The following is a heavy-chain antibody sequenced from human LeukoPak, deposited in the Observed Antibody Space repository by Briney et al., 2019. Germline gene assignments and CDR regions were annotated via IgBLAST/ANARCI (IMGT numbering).Heavy chain of an antibody. CDR1: GYSFTTYW. Sequence: GESLKISCKSSGYSFTTYWIAWVRQMPGKGLEWMGIIYPGDSDTRYSPSFQGQVTISADKSISTAYLQWSSLKASDTAMYYCARPFYDSSGSYYFDYWGQGTLVTVSS. D-gene: IGHD3-22*01. V-gene: IGHV5-51*01. CDR2: IYPGDSDT. CDR3: ARPFYDSSGSYYFDY. J-gene: IGHJ4*02.